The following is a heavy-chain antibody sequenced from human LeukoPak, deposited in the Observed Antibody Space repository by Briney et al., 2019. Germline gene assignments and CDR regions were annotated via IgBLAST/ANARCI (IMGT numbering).Heavy chain of an antibody. CDR1: GGTFSSYA. CDR3: ARMAELRFLEQQGAFDI. CDR2: IIPIFGTA. J-gene: IGHJ3*02. D-gene: IGHD3-3*01. Sequence: SVKVPCKASGGTFSSYAISWVRQAPGQGLEWMGGIIPIFGTANYAQKFQGRVTITTDESTSTAYMELSSLRSEDTAVYYCARMAELRFLEQQGAFDIWGQGTMVTVSS. V-gene: IGHV1-69*05.